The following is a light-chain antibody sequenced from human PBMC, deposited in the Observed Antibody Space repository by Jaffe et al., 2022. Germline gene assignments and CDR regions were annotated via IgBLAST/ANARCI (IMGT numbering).Light chain of an antibody. J-gene: IGLJ3*02. Sequence: QSALTQPPSVSGSPGQSVTISCTGTSSDVDTYNRVSWYQQPPGTAPKLMIYEVSNRPSGVPDRFSGSKSGNTASLTISGLQAEDEADYYCSSYSSSSTLLFGGGTKLTVL. CDR2: EVS. CDR3: SSYSSSSTLL. V-gene: IGLV2-18*02. CDR1: SSDVDTYNR.